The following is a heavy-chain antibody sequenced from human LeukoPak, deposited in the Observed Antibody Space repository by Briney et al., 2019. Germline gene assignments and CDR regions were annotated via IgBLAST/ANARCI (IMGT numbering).Heavy chain of an antibody. Sequence: ASVKVSCKASGYTFTSYDINWVRQATGQGLEWMGWLNPNSSNTGYAQKFQGRVTMTRNTSIRTAYMELSSLRSEDTAVYYCARVGATGASDAFDIWGQGTMVTVSS. D-gene: IGHD1-26*01. CDR1: GYTFTSYD. CDR2: LNPNSSNT. J-gene: IGHJ3*02. CDR3: ARVGATGASDAFDI. V-gene: IGHV1-8*01.